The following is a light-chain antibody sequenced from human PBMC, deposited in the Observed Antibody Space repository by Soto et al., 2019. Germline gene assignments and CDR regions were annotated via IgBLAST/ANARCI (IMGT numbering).Light chain of an antibody. CDR1: QSVTNTY. Sequence: EVVLTQSPGTLSLSPGERATLSCRASQSVTNTYLAWYQQKPGQAPRLLIYGTSRRATGIPDRFSGSGSETDFTLTITRLEADDFAVYYCQHYGTSRTFGQGTKVEIK. V-gene: IGKV3-20*01. CDR3: QHYGTSRT. J-gene: IGKJ1*01. CDR2: GTS.